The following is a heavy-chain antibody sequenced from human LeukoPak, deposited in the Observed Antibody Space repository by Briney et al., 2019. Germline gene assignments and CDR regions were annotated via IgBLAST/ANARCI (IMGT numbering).Heavy chain of an antibody. V-gene: IGHV1-18*01. CDR1: GYTFSSYG. CDR3: ARDRLGGILRYYYDAFDI. D-gene: IGHD3-10*01. Sequence: ASVKVSCKVSGYTFSSYGLSWVRQAPGQGLEWMGWISAFSGSTNYAQKFQGRVTMTADTSTYTAYMELRSLTSDDSAIYYCARDRLGGILRYYYDAFDIWGQGTRVTVSS. J-gene: IGHJ3*02. CDR2: ISAFSGST.